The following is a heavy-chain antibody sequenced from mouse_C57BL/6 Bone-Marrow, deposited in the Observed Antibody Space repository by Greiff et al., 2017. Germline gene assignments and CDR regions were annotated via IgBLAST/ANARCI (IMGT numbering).Heavy chain of an antibody. CDR1: GYTFTSYW. J-gene: IGHJ4*01. Sequence: VQLQQPGAELVKPGASVKLSCKASGYTFTSYWMHWVKQRPGQGLEWIGMIHPNSGSTNYNEKFKSKATLTVDKSSSTAYMQLSSLTSEDSAVYYCAGWDGGDYAMDYWGQGTSVTVSS. CDR2: IHPNSGST. CDR3: AGWDGGDYAMDY. D-gene: IGHD4-1*01. V-gene: IGHV1-64*01.